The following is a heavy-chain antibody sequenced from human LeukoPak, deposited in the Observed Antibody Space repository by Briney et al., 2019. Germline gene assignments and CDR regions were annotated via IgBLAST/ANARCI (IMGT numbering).Heavy chain of an antibody. CDR3: ARLTGSKIGAFDI. CDR1: GGXISSYY. CDR2: IYYSGST. D-gene: IGHD1-14*01. V-gene: IGHV4-59*01. J-gene: IGHJ3*02. Sequence: SETLSLTCTVSGGXISSYYWSWIRQPPGKGLEWIGYIYYSGSTSYNPSLKSRVTISVDTSKNQFSLKLSSVTAADTAVYYCARLTGSKIGAFDIWGQGTMVTVSS.